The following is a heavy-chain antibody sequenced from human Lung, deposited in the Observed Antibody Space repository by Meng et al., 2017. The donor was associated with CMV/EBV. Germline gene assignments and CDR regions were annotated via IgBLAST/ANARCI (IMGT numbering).Heavy chain of an antibody. J-gene: IGHJ3*02. D-gene: IGHD1-1*01. CDR1: GASISSNY. CDR2: ISYTGYI. CDR3: AGPDDMGSSPHDPFDM. Sequence: SETXSLTCTVSGASISSNYWSWSRRPPGKGLEYIGSISYTGYIEYNPSLKGRVTISLDTSKNHFSLKLTSVTAADTAMYYCAGPDDMGSSPHDPFDMWGQGTXVTVSS. V-gene: IGHV4-59*01.